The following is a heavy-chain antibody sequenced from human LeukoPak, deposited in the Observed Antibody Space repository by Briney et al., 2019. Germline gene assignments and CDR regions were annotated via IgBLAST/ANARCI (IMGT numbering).Heavy chain of an antibody. Sequence: GGSLRLSCAVTGSTFSSYWMSWVRQAPGKGLEWVANIKQDGSEKYFVDSVKGRFTISRDSAKNSLYLQMNSLRVEDTAVFYCARSSINGFDIWGQGTMVTVSS. CDR1: GSTFSSYW. D-gene: IGHD1-14*01. J-gene: IGHJ3*02. CDR2: IKQDGSEK. V-gene: IGHV3-7*01. CDR3: ARSSINGFDI.